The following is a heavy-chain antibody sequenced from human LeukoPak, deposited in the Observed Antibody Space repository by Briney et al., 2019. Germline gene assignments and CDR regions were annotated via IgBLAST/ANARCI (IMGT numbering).Heavy chain of an antibody. V-gene: IGHV3-11*04. CDR3: AKRYSSGFYYMDF. Sequence: NPGGSLRLSCAASGFTFSDYYMRWMRQAPGKGVEWVSYITSSGSTVYYADSVRGRFTISSDNANNSLYLQMNSLRAEDTAVYYCAKRYSSGFYYMDFWGKGTTVTVSS. CDR2: ITSSGSTV. J-gene: IGHJ6*03. D-gene: IGHD6-19*01. CDR1: GFTFSDYY.